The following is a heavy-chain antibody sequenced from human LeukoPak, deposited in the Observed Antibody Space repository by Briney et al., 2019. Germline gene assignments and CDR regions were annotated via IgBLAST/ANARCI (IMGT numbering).Heavy chain of an antibody. V-gene: IGHV3-23*01. D-gene: IGHD3-3*01. J-gene: IGHJ4*02. CDR3: ATGGYYSPLRN. CDR1: GFTFGTYA. Sequence: PGGSLRLSCSVSGFTFGTYAMSWVRQAPGNGLEWVSAISASGGHTNYADSVKGRLTISRDNSKNTLYLQMNSLRAEDTAVYYCATGGYYSPLRNWGQGTLVTVSS. CDR2: ISASGGHT.